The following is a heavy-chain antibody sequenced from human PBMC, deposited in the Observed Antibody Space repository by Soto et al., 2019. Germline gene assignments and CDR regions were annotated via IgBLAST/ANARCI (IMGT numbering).Heavy chain of an antibody. J-gene: IGHJ3*02. V-gene: IGHV4-34*01. CDR1: GGFVSSGSYY. D-gene: IGHD1-1*01. CDR2: MSHSGGT. CDR3: ARVERGTATTVVYAFDI. Sequence: QVQLQQWGAGLLKPSETLSLTCAVYGGFVSSGSYYWSWIRQPPGKGLEWIGEMSHSGGTHFNPSLKSRVTISVDTSKNQFSLKISSVTAADTALYYCARVERGTATTVVYAFDIWGPGTMVTVSS.